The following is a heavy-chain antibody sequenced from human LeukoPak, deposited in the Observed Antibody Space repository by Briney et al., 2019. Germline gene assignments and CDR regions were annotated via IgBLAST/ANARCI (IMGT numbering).Heavy chain of an antibody. Sequence: GSLRLSCVASGFTFSNYAMNWVRQAPGQGLEWVSGISGSSHSRTDYADSVKGRFTISRDNSKNTLFLQVDTLRVEDTATYYCAKDRSLGRLVHDAFDVWGQGTKVVVSS. CDR2: ISGSSHSRT. CDR3: AKDRSLGRLVHDAFDV. D-gene: IGHD3-16*01. CDR1: GFTFSNYA. J-gene: IGHJ3*01. V-gene: IGHV3-23*01.